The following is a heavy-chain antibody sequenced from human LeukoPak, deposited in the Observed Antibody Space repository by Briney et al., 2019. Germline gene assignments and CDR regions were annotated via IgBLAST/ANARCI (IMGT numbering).Heavy chain of an antibody. CDR2: IYYSGST. CDR3: ARELIAAAGGHFDY. V-gene: IGHV4-59*12. D-gene: IGHD6-13*01. CDR1: GGSISSYY. J-gene: IGHJ4*02. Sequence: PSETLSLTCTVSGGSISSYYWSWIRQPPGKGLEWIGYIYYSGSTNYNPSLKSRVTISVDTSKNQFSLKLSSVTAADTAVYHCARELIAAAGGHFDYWGQGTLVTVSS.